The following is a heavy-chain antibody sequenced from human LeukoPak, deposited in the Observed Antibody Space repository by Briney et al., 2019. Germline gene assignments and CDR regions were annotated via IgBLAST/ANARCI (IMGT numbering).Heavy chain of an antibody. CDR2: IKQDGSEK. J-gene: IGHJ4*02. V-gene: IGHV3-7*01. Sequence: GGSLRLSCAASGFTFSSYWMSWVRQAPGKGLEWVANIKQDGSEKYYVDSVKGRFTISRDNAKNSLYLQMNSLRAEDTAVYYRARDEGSSWSPYNRHSDYWGQGTLVTVSS. CDR1: GFTFSSYW. D-gene: IGHD6-13*01. CDR3: ARDEGSSWSPYNRHSDY.